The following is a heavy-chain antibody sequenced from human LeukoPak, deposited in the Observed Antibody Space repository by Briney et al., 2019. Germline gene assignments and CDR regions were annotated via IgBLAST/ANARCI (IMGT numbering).Heavy chain of an antibody. CDR3: AREGGWLDFDY. Sequence: VASVKVSCKASGYTFTSYAMHWVRQAPGQRLEWMGWINAGNGNTKYSQKFQGRVTITRDTSASTAHMELSSLRSEDTAVYYCAREGGWLDFDYWGQGTLVTVSS. V-gene: IGHV1-3*01. CDR1: GYTFTSYA. J-gene: IGHJ4*02. D-gene: IGHD6-19*01. CDR2: INAGNGNT.